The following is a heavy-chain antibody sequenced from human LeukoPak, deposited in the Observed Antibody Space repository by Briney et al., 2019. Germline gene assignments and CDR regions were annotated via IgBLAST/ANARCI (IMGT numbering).Heavy chain of an antibody. V-gene: IGHV4-39*07. J-gene: IGHJ4*02. CDR2: IYYSGST. CDR1: GGSISSSSYY. Sequence: PSETLSLTCTVSGGSISSSSYYWGWIRQPPGKGLEWIGNIYYSGSTYYNPSLKSRVTISVDTSKNQFSLKLSSVTAADTAVYYCARIGRDNSGWFGNIDYWGQGTLVIVSS. CDR3: ARIGRDNSGWFGNIDY. D-gene: IGHD6-19*01.